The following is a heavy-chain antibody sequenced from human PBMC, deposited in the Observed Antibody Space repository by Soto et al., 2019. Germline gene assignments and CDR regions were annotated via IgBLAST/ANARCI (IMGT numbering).Heavy chain of an antibody. CDR1: GFTFSSNA. J-gene: IGHJ4*02. CDR3: AKDERCRAGSCYPTF. D-gene: IGHD2-15*01. CDR2: VSDSGDST. Sequence: PGGSLRLSCAASGFTFSSNAMSWVRQAPGKGLEWVSGVSDSGDSTKYADSVEGRFTISRDNSKNTLYLQMNSLRAEDTALYYCAKDERCRAGSCYPTFWGQGTLVTVSS. V-gene: IGHV3-23*01.